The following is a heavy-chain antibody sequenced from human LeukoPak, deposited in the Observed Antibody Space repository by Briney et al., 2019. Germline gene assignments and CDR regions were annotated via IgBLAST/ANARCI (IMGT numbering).Heavy chain of an antibody. D-gene: IGHD6-19*01. CDR2: IYYSGTT. CDR3: ARHVGTSGWYMWFDP. J-gene: IGHJ5*02. V-gene: IGHV4-39*01. CDR1: GGSISSSSYC. Sequence: KTSETLSLTCTVSGGSISSSSYCWGWIRQPPGKGLEWIGSIYYSGTTYYNPSLKSRVTISVDTSKNQFSLKLSSVTAADTAVYYRARHVGTSGWYMWFDPWGQGTLVTASS.